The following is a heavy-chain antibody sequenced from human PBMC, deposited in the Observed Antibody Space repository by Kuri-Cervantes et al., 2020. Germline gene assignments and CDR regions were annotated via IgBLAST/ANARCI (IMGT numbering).Heavy chain of an antibody. CDR1: GFTFSSYG. Sequence: GGSLRLSCAASGFTFSSYGMHWVRQAPGKGLEWVSGISGSGGSTCYADSVKGRFTISRDNSKNTLYLQMNSLRAEDTAVYYCGKDDYGDYVWFEYWGQGTLVTVSS. CDR2: ISGSGGST. J-gene: IGHJ4*02. V-gene: IGHV3-23*01. D-gene: IGHD4-17*01. CDR3: GKDDYGDYVWFEY.